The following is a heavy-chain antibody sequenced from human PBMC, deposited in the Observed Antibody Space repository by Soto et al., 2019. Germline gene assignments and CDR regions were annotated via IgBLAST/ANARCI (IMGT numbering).Heavy chain of an antibody. Sequence: EVQLLESGGGLVQPGGSLRLSCAASGFTFSSYAMNWVRQAPGKGLEWVSAISGRGGSTYYADSVKGRFTASRDNSKNTLYLQMNSLRAEDTAVYYCAKDPQEGDFDAFDVWGQGTMVTVSS. V-gene: IGHV3-23*01. CDR1: GFTFSSYA. CDR3: AKDPQEGDFDAFDV. D-gene: IGHD2-21*02. J-gene: IGHJ3*01. CDR2: ISGRGGST.